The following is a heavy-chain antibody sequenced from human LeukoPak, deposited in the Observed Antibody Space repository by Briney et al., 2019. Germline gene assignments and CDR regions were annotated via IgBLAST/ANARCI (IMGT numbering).Heavy chain of an antibody. CDR2: FDPEDGET. V-gene: IGHV1-24*01. J-gene: IGHJ3*02. CDR3: ATFDSSGFGDAFDI. CDR1: GYTLTELS. Sequence: SVKVSCKVSGYTLTELSMHWARQAPGEGLEWMGGFDPEDGETIYAQKFQGRVTMTEDTSTDTAYMELSSLRSEDTAVYYCATFDSSGFGDAFDIWGQGTMVTVSS. D-gene: IGHD6-19*01.